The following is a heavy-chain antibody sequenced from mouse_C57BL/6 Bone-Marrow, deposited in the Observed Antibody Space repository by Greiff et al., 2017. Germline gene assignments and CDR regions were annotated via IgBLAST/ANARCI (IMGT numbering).Heavy chain of an antibody. V-gene: IGHV7-3*01. D-gene: IGHD2-3*01. CDR3: ARYDGSPFAY. Sequence: EVMLVESGGGLVQPGGSLSLSCAASGFTSTDYYMSWVRQPPGKALEWLGFIRNKANGYTTEYSASVKGRFTISRDNSQSILYLQMNALRAEDSATYYCARYDGSPFAYWGQGTLVTVSA. CDR1: GFTSTDYY. CDR2: IRNKANGYTT. J-gene: IGHJ3*01.